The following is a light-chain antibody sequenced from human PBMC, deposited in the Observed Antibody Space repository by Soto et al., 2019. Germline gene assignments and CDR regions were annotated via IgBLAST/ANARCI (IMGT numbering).Light chain of an antibody. Sequence: EIVMTQSPATLSVSPGERATLSCRASQSVSSNLAWYQQKPGQAPRLLIYGASTRATGFPARFSGSGSATEFTLTISSLQSEDFAVYYCQQYNNWPPLTFGGGTKVEIK. CDR1: QSVSSN. CDR3: QQYNNWPPLT. J-gene: IGKJ4*01. CDR2: GAS. V-gene: IGKV3-15*01.